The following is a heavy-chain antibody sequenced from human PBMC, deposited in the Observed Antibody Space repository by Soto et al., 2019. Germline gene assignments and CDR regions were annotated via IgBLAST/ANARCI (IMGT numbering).Heavy chain of an antibody. CDR3: ARATRYSSSWSTPSAWFDP. J-gene: IGHJ5*02. V-gene: IGHV3-23*01. Sequence: GGSLRLSCAASGFTFSSYAMSWVRQAPGKGLEWVSAISGSGGSTYYADSVKGRFTISRDNSTSTAYMELRSLRSDDTAVYYCARATRYSSSWSTPSAWFDPWGQGTLVTVSS. CDR1: GFTFSSYA. D-gene: IGHD6-13*01. CDR2: ISGSGGST.